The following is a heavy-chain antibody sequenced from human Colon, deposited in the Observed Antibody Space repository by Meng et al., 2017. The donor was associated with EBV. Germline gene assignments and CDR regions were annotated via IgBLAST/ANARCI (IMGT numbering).Heavy chain of an antibody. CDR3: ARGKQDAWELLAY. CDR2: IDDSGST. J-gene: IGHJ4*02. V-gene: IGHV4-4*02. Sequence: GHGLVSPSGPLSLTCGVFVVSISSNIRWTWVRQPPGKGLEWIGDIDDSGSTNYNPSLNSRISISLDKSKNHFSLKVNSVTAADTAVYYCARGKQDAWELLAYWGQGALVTVSS. D-gene: IGHD1-26*01. CDR1: VVSISSNIR.